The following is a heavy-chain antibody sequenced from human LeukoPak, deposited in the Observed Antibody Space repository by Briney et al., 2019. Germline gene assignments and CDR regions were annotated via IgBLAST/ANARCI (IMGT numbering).Heavy chain of an antibody. CDR3: AKTQRTYGDYVWFDP. D-gene: IGHD4-17*01. V-gene: IGHV3-66*01. CDR1: GFTVSSNY. J-gene: IGHJ5*02. CDR2: IYSGGST. Sequence: PGGSLRLSCAASGFTVSSNYMSWVRQAPGKGLEWVSVIYSGGSTYYADSVKGRFTITRDNSKNTLYLQMNSLRADDTAVYYCAKTQRTYGDYVWFDPWGQGTLVTVSS.